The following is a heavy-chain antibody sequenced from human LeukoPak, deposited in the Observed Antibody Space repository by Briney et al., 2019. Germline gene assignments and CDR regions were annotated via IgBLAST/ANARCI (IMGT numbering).Heavy chain of an antibody. CDR1: GFTFRSYW. CDR2: INSDGSTT. CDR3: ARDSGRLGYSGYVPIG. J-gene: IGHJ4*02. D-gene: IGHD5-12*01. Sequence: GGSLRLPYGASGFTFRSYWMHWVRRAPGKGLVWVSRINSDGSTTSYADSVKGRFTISRDNAKNTLYLQMNSLRVEDTAVYYGARDSGRLGYSGYVPIGWGQGTLVIVSS. V-gene: IGHV3-74*01.